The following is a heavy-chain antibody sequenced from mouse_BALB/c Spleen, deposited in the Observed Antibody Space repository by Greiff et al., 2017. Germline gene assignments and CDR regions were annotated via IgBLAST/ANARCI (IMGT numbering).Heavy chain of an antibody. CDR1: GYSFTGYY. J-gene: IGHJ3*01. D-gene: IGHD2-1*01. CDR3: ARPIYYGNYEEVWFAY. V-gene: IGHV1-31*01. Sequence: VQLKQSGPELVKPGASVKISCKASGYSFTGYYMHWVKQSHVKSLEWIGRINPYNGATSYNQNFKDKASLTVDKSSSTAYMELHSLTSEDSAVYYCARPIYYGNYEEVWFAYWGQGTLVTVSA. CDR2: INPYNGAT.